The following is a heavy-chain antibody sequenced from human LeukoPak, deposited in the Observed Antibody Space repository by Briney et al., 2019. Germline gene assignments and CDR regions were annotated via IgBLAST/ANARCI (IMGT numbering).Heavy chain of an antibody. CDR2: ISYDGSRK. J-gene: IGHJ4*02. CDR3: AREATTWLGDDYSLRAFDY. Sequence: GGSLRLSCAASGFTFSSYSMHWVRQAPGKGLEWVALISYDGSRKYYADSVKGRFTISRDNSKNTLYLQMNSLRAEDTAVYYCAREATTWLGDDYSLRAFDYWGQGTLVTVSS. CDR1: GFTFSSYS. D-gene: IGHD4-11*01. V-gene: IGHV3-30-3*01.